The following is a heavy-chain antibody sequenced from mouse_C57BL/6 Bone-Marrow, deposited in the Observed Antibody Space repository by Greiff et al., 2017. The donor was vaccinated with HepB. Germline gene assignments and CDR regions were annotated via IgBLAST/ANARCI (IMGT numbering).Heavy chain of an antibody. Sequence: QVQLQQSGPELVKPGASVKISCKASGYAFSSSWMNWVKQRPGKGLEWIGRIYPGDGDTNYNGKFKGKATLTADKSSSTACMQLSSLTSEDSAVYFCARGGYYGRDYYAMDYWGQGTSVTVSS. V-gene: IGHV1-82*01. J-gene: IGHJ4*01. CDR1: GYAFSSSW. CDR3: ARGGYYGRDYYAMDY. CDR2: IYPGDGDT. D-gene: IGHD1-1*01.